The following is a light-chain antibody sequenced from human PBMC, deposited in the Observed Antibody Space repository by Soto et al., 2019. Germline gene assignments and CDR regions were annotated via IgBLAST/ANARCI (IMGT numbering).Light chain of an antibody. V-gene: IGKV3D-15*01. CDR2: DAS. CDR1: QSVNSK. CDR3: QQYHYWWT. J-gene: IGKJ1*01. Sequence: EIMMTQSPASLSVSPGERATLSCRASQSVNSKLAWYQQKPGQAPRLLIYDASTRATGIAARFSGSGSGTEFTLTISSLQSEDFAVYYCQQYHYWWTF.